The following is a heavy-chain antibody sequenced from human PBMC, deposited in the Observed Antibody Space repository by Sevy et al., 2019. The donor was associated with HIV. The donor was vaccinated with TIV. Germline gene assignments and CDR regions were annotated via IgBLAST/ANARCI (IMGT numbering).Heavy chain of an antibody. V-gene: IGHV3-33*01. D-gene: IGHD2-15*01. Sequence: GGSLRLSCAASGFTFSSYGMHWVRQAPGKGLEWVAVIWYDGSNKYYADSVKGRFTISKDNSKNTLYMQMNSPRAEDTAVYYCASQGYCSGGSCYRYFDYWGQGTLVTVSS. CDR2: IWYDGSNK. CDR1: GFTFSSYG. CDR3: ASQGYCSGGSCYRYFDY. J-gene: IGHJ4*02.